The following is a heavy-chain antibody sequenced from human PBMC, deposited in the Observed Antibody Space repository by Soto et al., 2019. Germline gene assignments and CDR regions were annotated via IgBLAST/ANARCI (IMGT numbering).Heavy chain of an antibody. CDR3: ARGQQLVRGPFLYYFDY. CDR2: IWYDGSNK. Sequence: QVQLVESGGGVVQPGRSLRLSCAASGFTFSSYGMHWVRQAPGKGLEWVAVIWYDGSNKYYADSVKGRFTISRDNSKNTLYLQMNSLRAEDTAVYYCARGQQLVRGPFLYYFDYWGQGTLVTVSS. CDR1: GFTFSSYG. V-gene: IGHV3-33*01. J-gene: IGHJ4*02. D-gene: IGHD6-13*01.